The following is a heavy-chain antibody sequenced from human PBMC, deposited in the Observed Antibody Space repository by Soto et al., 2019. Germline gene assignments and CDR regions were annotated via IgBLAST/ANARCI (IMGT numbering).Heavy chain of an antibody. D-gene: IGHD3-16*02. CDR3: TREVQLRGVIANDY. CDR1: GYTFTTYG. V-gene: IGHV1-18*04. CDR2: ISAYYGTT. J-gene: IGHJ4*02. Sequence: VKVSCKASGYTFTTYGLTWVRQAPGQGPEWMGWISAYYGTTDYSQKFQDRLTLTRDTSTSTVFMELRDLRSDDTAIYYCTREVQLRGVIANDYWGQGTLVTVSS.